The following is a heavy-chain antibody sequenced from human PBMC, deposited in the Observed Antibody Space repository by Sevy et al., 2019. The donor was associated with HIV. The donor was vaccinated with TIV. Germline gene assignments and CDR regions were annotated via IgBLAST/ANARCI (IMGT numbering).Heavy chain of an antibody. V-gene: IGHV4-31*03. Sequence: SETLSLTCTVSGGSISSGGYYWSWIRQHPGKGLEWIGYFYYSVSTYYNPSLSSRVTISLDTYKNQFSLKVNSVTAADTAVYYCARGAGYCSSISCYAYYAMDVWGQRTTVTVSS. CDR2: FYYSVST. CDR3: ARGAGYCSSISCYAYYAMDV. D-gene: IGHD2-2*01. CDR1: GGSISSGGYY. J-gene: IGHJ6*02.